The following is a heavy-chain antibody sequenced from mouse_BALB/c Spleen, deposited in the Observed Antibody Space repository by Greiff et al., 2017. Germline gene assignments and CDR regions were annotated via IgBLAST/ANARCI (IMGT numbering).Heavy chain of an antibody. CDR3: ARYYYGYDVNFFAY. D-gene: IGHD2-2*01. CDR1: GYTFTSYV. CDR2: INPYNDGT. V-gene: IGHV1-14*01. Sequence: QLQESGPELVKPGASVKMSCKASGYTFTSYVMHWVKQKPGQGLEWIGYINPYNDGTKYNEKFKGKATLTSDKSSSTAYMELSSLTSEDSAVYYCARYYYGYDVNFFAYWGQGTLVTVSA. J-gene: IGHJ3*01.